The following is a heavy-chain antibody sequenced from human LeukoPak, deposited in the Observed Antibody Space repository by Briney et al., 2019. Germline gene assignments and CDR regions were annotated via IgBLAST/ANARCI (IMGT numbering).Heavy chain of an antibody. J-gene: IGHJ4*02. V-gene: IGHV3-30-3*01. Sequence: GGSLRLSCAASGFTFSSYAMHWVRQAPGKGLEWVAVISYGGSNKYYADSVKGRFTISRDNSKNTLYLQMNSLRAEDTAVYYCARVSYYYDSSGYSLNYWGQGTLVTVSS. CDR3: ARVSYYYDSSGYSLNY. D-gene: IGHD3-22*01. CDR1: GFTFSSYA. CDR2: ISYGGSNK.